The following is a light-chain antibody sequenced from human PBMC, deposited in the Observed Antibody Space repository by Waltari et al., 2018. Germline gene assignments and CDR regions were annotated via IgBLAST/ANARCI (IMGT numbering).Light chain of an antibody. CDR2: EVS. J-gene: IGLJ2*01. CDR1: STDVGRFNF. Sequence: QSALTQPPSASGSPGQSVTISCTGTSTDVGRFNFVSWSQRHPGKAPKLLIYEVSKRPSGVPDRFSGSKSGNTASLTVSGLQAEDEADYYCSSYAGNFNMVFGGGTKLTVL. V-gene: IGLV2-8*01. CDR3: SSYAGNFNMV.